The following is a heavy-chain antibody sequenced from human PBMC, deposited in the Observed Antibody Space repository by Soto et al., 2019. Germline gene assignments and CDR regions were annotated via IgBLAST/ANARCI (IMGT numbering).Heavy chain of an antibody. CDR3: ARDLRFGITPRAYYYYGMDV. D-gene: IGHD3-16*01. CDR2: IYSGGST. V-gene: IGHV3-66*01. CDR1: GFTVSSNY. Sequence: EVQLVESGGGLVQPGGSLRLSCAASGFTVSSNYMSWVRQAPGKGLEWVSVIYSGGSTYYADSVKGRFTISRDNSKNTLYLQSNSLRAEDTAVYYCARDLRFGITPRAYYYYGMDVWGQGTTVTVSS. J-gene: IGHJ6*02.